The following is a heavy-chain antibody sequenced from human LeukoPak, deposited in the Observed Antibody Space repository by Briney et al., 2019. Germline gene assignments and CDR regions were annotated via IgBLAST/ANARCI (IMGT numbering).Heavy chain of an antibody. J-gene: IGHJ4*02. V-gene: IGHV6-1*01. CDR1: GDSVSSNSAA. CDR2: TYYRSKWYN. CDR3: ARDKIGSSWYSQSYYFDY. Sequence: SQTLSLTCAISGDSVSSNSAAWNWIRQSPSRRLEWLGRTYYRSKWYNDYAVSVKSRITINPDTSKNQFSLQLNSVTPEDTAVYYCARDKIGSSWYSQSYYFDYWGQGTLVTVSS. D-gene: IGHD6-13*01.